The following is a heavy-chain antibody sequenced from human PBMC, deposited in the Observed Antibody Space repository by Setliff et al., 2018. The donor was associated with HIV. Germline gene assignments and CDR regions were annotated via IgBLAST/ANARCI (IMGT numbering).Heavy chain of an antibody. CDR2: ISDGDIK. D-gene: IGHD5-18*01. Sequence: GGSLRLSCAASGFIFSDYHMTWIRQAPGKGLEWLSDISDGDIKLYADSLKGRFAISRDNTRNSLYLQMSSLRAEDTAVYYCARLTRPGGYNYALDYWGQGTQVTVS. CDR3: ARLTRPGGYNYALDY. J-gene: IGHJ4*02. V-gene: IGHV3-11*04. CDR1: GFIFSDYH.